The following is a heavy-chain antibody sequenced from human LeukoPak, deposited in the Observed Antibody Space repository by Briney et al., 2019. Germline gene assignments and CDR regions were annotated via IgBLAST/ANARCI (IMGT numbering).Heavy chain of an antibody. CDR1: GYTFTNYG. D-gene: IGHD6-13*01. J-gene: IGHJ4*02. CDR3: AVRNRSSWSPFDF. V-gene: IGHV1-18*01. CDR2: ISAYNGDT. Sequence: PGASVKISCKASGYTFTNYGISWVRQAPGQGLEWMGWISAYNGDTNYAQKLQGRVTMTTDTSTSTAYMELRSLRSDDTAVYYCAVRNRSSWSPFDFWGQGTLVTVSS.